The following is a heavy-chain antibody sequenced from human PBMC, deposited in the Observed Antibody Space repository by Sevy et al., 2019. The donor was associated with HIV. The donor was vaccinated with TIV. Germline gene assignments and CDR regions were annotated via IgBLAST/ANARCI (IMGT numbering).Heavy chain of an antibody. V-gene: IGHV4-34*01. CDR1: GGSFSGYY. D-gene: IGHD3-10*01. Sequence: SETLSLTCAVYGGSFSGYYWSWIRQPPGKGLEWIGEINHSGSTNYNPSLKSRVTISVDTSKNQFSLKLSSVTAADTAVYYCARGSVRGVILGCAFDIWGQGTMVTVSS. J-gene: IGHJ3*02. CDR3: ARGSVRGVILGCAFDI. CDR2: INHSGST.